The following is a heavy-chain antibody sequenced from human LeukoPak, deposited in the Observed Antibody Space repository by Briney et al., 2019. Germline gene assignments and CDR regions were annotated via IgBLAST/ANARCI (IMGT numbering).Heavy chain of an antibody. V-gene: IGHV3-23*01. CDR1: GFTFSSYA. D-gene: IGHD1-1*01. CDR2: ISASGDST. Sequence: GGSLRLSCAASGFTFSSYAMSWVRQAPGKGLEWVSVISASGDSTYYADTVKGRFTISRDNSKNTLYLQMNSLRAEDTAVYYCNDPFDYWGQGTLVTVSS. CDR3: NDPFDY. J-gene: IGHJ4*02.